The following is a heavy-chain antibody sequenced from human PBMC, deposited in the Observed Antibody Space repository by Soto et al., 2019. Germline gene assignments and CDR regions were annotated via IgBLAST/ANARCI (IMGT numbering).Heavy chain of an antibody. CDR2: ISAYNGNT. V-gene: IGHV1-18*01. CDR1: GYTFTSYG. J-gene: IGHJ4*02. D-gene: IGHD2-15*01. CDR3: AGFGVVVAAGDY. Sequence: QVQLVQSGAEVKKPGASVKVSCKASGYTFTSYGISWVRQAPGQGLEWMGWISAYNGNTNYAQKLQGRATMTRDTATSTAYMELRTLRSDDTAVYDCAGFGVVVAAGDYWGQGTLGTVAS.